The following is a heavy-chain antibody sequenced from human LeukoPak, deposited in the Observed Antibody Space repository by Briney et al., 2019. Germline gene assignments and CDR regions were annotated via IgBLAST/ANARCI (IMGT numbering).Heavy chain of an antibody. CDR1: GFTFSSYG. Sequence: GGSLRLSCAASGFTFSSYGMHWVRQAPGKGLEWVAVISYDGSNKYYADSVKGRFTISRDNSKNTLYLQMNSLRAEDTAVYYCAKDGRSSSWYLTQYFQHWGQGTLVTVSS. D-gene: IGHD6-13*01. CDR2: ISYDGSNK. CDR3: AKDGRSSSWYLTQYFQH. V-gene: IGHV3-30*18. J-gene: IGHJ1*01.